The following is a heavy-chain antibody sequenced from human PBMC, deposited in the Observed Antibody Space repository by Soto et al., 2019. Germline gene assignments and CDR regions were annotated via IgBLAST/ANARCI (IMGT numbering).Heavy chain of an antibody. CDR3: ARGPPYWGFAY. CDR2: MSPKTGNT. J-gene: IGHJ4*02. D-gene: IGHD7-27*01. CDR1: GYTFTSYD. Sequence: QVQLVQSGAEVKKPGASVKVSCKASGYTFTSYDINWVRQATGQGLEWRGWMSPKTGNTGYAQKFQGRVTMTRNPSISTAYMELSSLKSEDTAVYYCARGPPYWGFAYWGQGTLVPVSS. V-gene: IGHV1-8*01.